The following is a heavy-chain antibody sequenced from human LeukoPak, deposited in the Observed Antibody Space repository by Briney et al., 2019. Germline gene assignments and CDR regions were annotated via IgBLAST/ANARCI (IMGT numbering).Heavy chain of an antibody. CDR2: INTDGSST. D-gene: IGHD3-3*01. CDR3: ARGAWSGYYDY. V-gene: IGHV3-74*01. Sequence: ESGGSLRLSCAASGFTFSSYWMHWVRQAPGKGLVWVSRINTDGSSTSYADSVKGRFTISRGNAKNTLYLQMNSLRAEDTAVYYCARGAWSGYYDYWGQGTLVTVSS. CDR1: GFTFSSYW. J-gene: IGHJ4*02.